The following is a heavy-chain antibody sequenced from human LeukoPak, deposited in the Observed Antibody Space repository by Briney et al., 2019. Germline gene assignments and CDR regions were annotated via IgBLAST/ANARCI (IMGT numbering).Heavy chain of an antibody. CDR2: INPNSGGT. J-gene: IGHJ1*01. D-gene: IGHD4/OR15-4a*01. Sequence: ASVKVSCKASGYTFTGYYMHWVRQAPGQGLEWMGWINPNSGGTNYAQKFQGRVTMTRDTSISTAYMELSRLRSDDTAVYFCARDRPAGYDYDYGFELQHWGQGTLVTDSS. V-gene: IGHV1-2*02. CDR3: ARDRPAGYDYDYGFELQH. CDR1: GYTFTGYY.